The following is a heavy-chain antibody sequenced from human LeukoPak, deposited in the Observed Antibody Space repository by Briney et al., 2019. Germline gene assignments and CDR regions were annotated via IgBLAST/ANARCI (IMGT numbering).Heavy chain of an antibody. Sequence: GGSLRLSCAASGFTFSDHAMSWVRQAPAKGLEWVSSINGNGGGSYYIDPVKGRFTVSRDNSENALYLQMNNLRTEDTAVYFCARGGGLDVWGQGATVTVSS. V-gene: IGHV3-23*01. D-gene: IGHD3-16*01. CDR2: INGNGGGS. J-gene: IGHJ6*02. CDR3: ARGGGLDV. CDR1: GFTFSDHA.